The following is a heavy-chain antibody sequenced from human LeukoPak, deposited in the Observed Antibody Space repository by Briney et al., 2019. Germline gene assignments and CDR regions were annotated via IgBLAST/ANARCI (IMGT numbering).Heavy chain of an antibody. CDR2: INRVGGST. V-gene: IGHV3-43*01. J-gene: IGHJ4*02. Sequence: PGGSLRLSCAPSVFTLYEYSMNSVRQAPGKGLEWVSLINRVGGSTHYAGSVKGRFTISRDNSKNSLFLQMNSLRTQDTALYYCAKVEEYCGEGPCYGPGDSWGQGTLVTVSS. CDR3: AKVEEYCGEGPCYGPGDS. CDR1: VFTLYEYS. D-gene: IGHD2-21*01.